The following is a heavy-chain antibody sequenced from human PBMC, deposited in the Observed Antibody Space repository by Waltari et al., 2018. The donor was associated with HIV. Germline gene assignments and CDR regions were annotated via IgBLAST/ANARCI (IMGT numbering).Heavy chain of an antibody. V-gene: IGHV1-18*01. D-gene: IGHD3-10*01. Sequence: QVQLVQSGAEVKKPGASVTVSCKASGYTFTSYGISWVRPAPGQGLEWMGWISAYNGNTNDAQKLQGRVTMTTDTSTSTAYMELRSLRSDDTAVYYCASGHYYGSGRSYEPPDYWGQGTLVTVSS. CDR2: ISAYNGNT. CDR3: ASGHYYGSGRSYEPPDY. J-gene: IGHJ4*02. CDR1: GYTFTSYG.